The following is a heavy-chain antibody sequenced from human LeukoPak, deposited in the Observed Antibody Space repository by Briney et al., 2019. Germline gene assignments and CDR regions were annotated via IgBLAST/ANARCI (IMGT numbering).Heavy chain of an antibody. CDR2: FSYNGIET. V-gene: IGHV3-30*18. D-gene: IGHD1-26*01. J-gene: IGHJ4*02. CDR1: GFSFSSCG. CDR3: VKEQSYGYYRVADY. Sequence: GGSLRLSCAASGFSFSSCGMHWVRQAPGKGLEWLAVFSYNGIETHYADSVRGRSTISRDNRKNTLHLQMDSLRAEDTAVYYCVKEQSYGYYRVADYWGQGTLVTVPS.